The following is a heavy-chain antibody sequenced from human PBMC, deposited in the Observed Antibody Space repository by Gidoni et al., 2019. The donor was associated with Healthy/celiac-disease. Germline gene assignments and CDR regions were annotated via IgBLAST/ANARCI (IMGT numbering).Heavy chain of an antibody. CDR2: VDPEDGET. J-gene: IGHJ4*02. Sequence: QVQLVQSGAEVKTPGAAVKVSCKVSGYTLTELSMHWGRQAPGKGLEGMGGVDPEDGETIYAQKFQGRVTMTEDTSTDTAYMELSSLRSEDTAVYYCATVMHCSSTSCSHFDYWGQGTLVTVSS. D-gene: IGHD2-2*01. CDR3: ATVMHCSSTSCSHFDY. CDR1: GYTLTELS. V-gene: IGHV1-24*01.